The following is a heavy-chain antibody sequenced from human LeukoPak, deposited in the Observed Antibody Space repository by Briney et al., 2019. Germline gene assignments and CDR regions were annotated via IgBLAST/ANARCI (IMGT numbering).Heavy chain of an antibody. Sequence: GSSVKVSCKASGDTFSSYAISRVRQAPGQWLEWMGGIILIFGTANYAQKFQGRVTITTDESTSTAYMELSSLRSEDTAVYYCARGPLYYDSSGYYYPFDYWGQGTLVTVSS. CDR3: ARGPLYYDSSGYYYPFDY. CDR2: IILIFGTA. D-gene: IGHD3-22*01. V-gene: IGHV1-69*05. CDR1: GDTFSSYA. J-gene: IGHJ4*02.